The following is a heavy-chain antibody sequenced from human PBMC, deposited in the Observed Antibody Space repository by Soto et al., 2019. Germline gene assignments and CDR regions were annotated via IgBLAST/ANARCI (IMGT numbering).Heavy chain of an antibody. CDR3: ARGELQPLDY. D-gene: IGHD1-7*01. J-gene: IGHJ4*02. Sequence: ASVKVSCKASGYTFTSYAMHWVRQAPGQRLEWMGWINAGNGNTKYSQKFQGRVTMTTDTSTSTAYMELRSLRSDDTAVYYCARGELQPLDYWGQGTLVTVSS. V-gene: IGHV1-3*01. CDR2: INAGNGNT. CDR1: GYTFTSYA.